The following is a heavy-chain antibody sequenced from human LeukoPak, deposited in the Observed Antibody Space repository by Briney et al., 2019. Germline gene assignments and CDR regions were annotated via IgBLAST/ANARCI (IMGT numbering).Heavy chain of an antibody. CDR2: IYYSGST. CDR1: GASITSSSYY. D-gene: IGHD3-22*01. Sequence: SETLSLTCTVSGASITSSSYYWAWIRQPPGKGLEWIGRIYYSGSTYYNPSLKSRVTISVDTSKNQFSLKLSSVTAADTAVYYCVREGLDSSGYYSDYWGQGTLVTVSS. J-gene: IGHJ4*02. V-gene: IGHV4-39*02. CDR3: VREGLDSSGYYSDY.